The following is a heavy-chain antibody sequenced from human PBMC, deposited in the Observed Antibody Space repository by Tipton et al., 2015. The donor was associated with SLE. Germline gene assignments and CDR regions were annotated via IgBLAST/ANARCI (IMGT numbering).Heavy chain of an antibody. Sequence: LRLSCTVSGGSISSHYWSWIRQPPGKGLEWIGYIYYSGSTNYNPSLKSRVTISVDTSKNQFSLKLSSVTAADTAVYYCARATTSLAFDIWGQGTMVTVSS. J-gene: IGHJ3*02. CDR1: GGSISSHY. V-gene: IGHV4-59*11. CDR2: IYYSGST. CDR3: ARATTSLAFDI. D-gene: IGHD1-1*01.